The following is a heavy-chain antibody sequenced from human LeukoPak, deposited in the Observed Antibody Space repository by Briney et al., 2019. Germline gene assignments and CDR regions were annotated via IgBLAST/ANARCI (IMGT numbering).Heavy chain of an antibody. CDR1: XYTFTXXY. CDR2: INPNSGGT. Sequence: VKVSFKXXXYTFTXXYMHWVRQAPGQGLEWMGWINPNSGGTNYAQKFQGRVTMTRDTSISTAYMELSRLRSDDTAVYYCASSTMIVTWGQGTLVTVSS. V-gene: IGHV1-2*02. CDR3: ASSTMIVT. D-gene: IGHD3-22*01. J-gene: IGHJ5*02.